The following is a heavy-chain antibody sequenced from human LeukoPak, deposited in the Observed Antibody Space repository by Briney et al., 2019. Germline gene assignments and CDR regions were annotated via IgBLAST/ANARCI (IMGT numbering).Heavy chain of an antibody. CDR1: GFTFSSYS. V-gene: IGHV3-21*01. D-gene: IGHD2-2*01. Sequence: GGSLRLSCAASGFTFSSYSMNWVRQAPGKGLEWVSSISSSSSYIYYADSVKGRFTISRDNAKNSLYLQMNSLRAEDTAVYYCARDLVPAAPRAFDIWGQGTMVTVSS. CDR3: ARDLVPAAPRAFDI. J-gene: IGHJ3*02. CDR2: ISSSSSYI.